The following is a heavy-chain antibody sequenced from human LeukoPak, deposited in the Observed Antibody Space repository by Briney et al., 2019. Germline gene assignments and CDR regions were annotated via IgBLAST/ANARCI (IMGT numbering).Heavy chain of an antibody. CDR3: AAPCSSTSCYSRDDAFDI. CDR1: GFTFSSYS. J-gene: IGHJ3*02. Sequence: GGSLRLSCAASGFTFSSYSMKWVRQAPGKGLEWVSSISSSSSYIYYADSVKGRFTISRDNAKNSLYLQMNSLRAEDTAVYYCAAPCSSTSCYSRDDAFDIWGQGTMVTVSS. CDR2: ISSSSSYI. V-gene: IGHV3-21*01. D-gene: IGHD2-2*01.